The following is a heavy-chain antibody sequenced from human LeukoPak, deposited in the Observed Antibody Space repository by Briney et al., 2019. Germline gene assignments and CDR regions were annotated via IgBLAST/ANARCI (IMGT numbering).Heavy chain of an antibody. CDR1: GYTFTSYD. CDR2: MNPNSGNT. CDR3: ARPGDSGGTSGYYYYGMDV. D-gene: IGHD2-15*01. V-gene: IGHV1-8*01. J-gene: IGHJ6*02. Sequence: ASVKVFCKASGYTFTSYDIHWVRQATGQGLEWMGWMNPNSGNTAYAQKFQGRVTMTRNTSISTAYMELSSLRSEDTVVYYCARPGDSGGTSGYYYYGMDVWGQGTTVTVSS.